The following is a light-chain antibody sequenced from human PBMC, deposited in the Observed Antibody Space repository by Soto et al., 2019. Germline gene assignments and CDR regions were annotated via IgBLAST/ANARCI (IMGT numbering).Light chain of an antibody. CDR1: QSGSSSY. CDR3: QQYGSSGT. CDR2: GAS. Sequence: EIVLTQSPDTLSLSPGERATLSFWASQSGSSSYVAWYQQKPGQAPSLLIYGASKRATGIPDRFSGSGSGTDFTLTIIRLEPQDFAVYYCQQYGSSGTFGQGTKV. V-gene: IGKV3-20*01. J-gene: IGKJ1*01.